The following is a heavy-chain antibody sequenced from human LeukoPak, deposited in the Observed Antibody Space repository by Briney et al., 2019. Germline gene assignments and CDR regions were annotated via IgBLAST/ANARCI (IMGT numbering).Heavy chain of an antibody. Sequence: SVKVSCRGSGGTFSGYAISWVRQAPGQGLEWMGGIIPIFGTANYAQKFQGRVTITADESTSTAYMELSSLRSEDTAVYYCARGVYYYYGMDVWGQGTTVTVSS. CDR2: IIPIFGTA. V-gene: IGHV1-69*13. CDR1: GGTFSGYA. J-gene: IGHJ6*02. CDR3: ARGVYYYYGMDV.